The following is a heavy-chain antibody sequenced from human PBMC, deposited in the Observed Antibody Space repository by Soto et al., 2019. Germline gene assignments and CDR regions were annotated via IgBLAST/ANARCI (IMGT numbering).Heavy chain of an antibody. CDR3: ARFYYDSSGYLPSPYYYYYGMDV. Sequence: GGSLRLSCAASGFPFSSYSMNWVRQAPGKGLEWVSYISSSSSTIYYADSVKGRFTISRDNAKNSLYLQMNSLRAEDTAVYYCARFYYDSSGYLPSPYYYYYGMDVWGQGTTVTVSS. CDR2: ISSSSSTI. J-gene: IGHJ6*02. D-gene: IGHD3-22*01. CDR1: GFPFSSYS. V-gene: IGHV3-48*04.